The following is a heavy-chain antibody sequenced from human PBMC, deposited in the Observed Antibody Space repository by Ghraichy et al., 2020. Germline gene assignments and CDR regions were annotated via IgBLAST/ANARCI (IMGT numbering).Heavy chain of an antibody. CDR2: ISSSSSYI. J-gene: IGHJ6*02. V-gene: IGHV3-21*01. D-gene: IGHD5-18*01. CDR3: ARGVATASRRYGMDV. Sequence: SISSSSSYIYYADSVKVRFTISRDNAKNSLYLQMTSLGAEDTAVYYCARGVATASRRYGMDVWGQGTTVTVS.